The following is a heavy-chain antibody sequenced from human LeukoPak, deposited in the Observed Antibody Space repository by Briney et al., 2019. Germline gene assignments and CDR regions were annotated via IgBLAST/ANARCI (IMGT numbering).Heavy chain of an antibody. D-gene: IGHD3-10*01. CDR3: ARDESGTMIRGVITTYYYSMDV. CDR1: GFTFSSYD. Sequence: GGSLRLSCAASGFTFSSYDMHWVRQATGKGLEWVSAIGTAGDTYYPGSVKGRFTISRDNAKNSLYLQMNSLRAEDTALYYCARDESGTMIRGVITTYYYSMDVWGKGTTVTISS. V-gene: IGHV3-13*01. J-gene: IGHJ6*03. CDR2: IGTAGDT.